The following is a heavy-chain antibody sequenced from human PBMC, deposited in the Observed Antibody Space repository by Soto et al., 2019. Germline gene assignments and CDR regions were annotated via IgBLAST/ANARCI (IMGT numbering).Heavy chain of an antibody. J-gene: IGHJ4*02. D-gene: IGHD3-16*01. Sequence: PAGSLRLFCAASGFTFNSYWIHWVRQVPGKGLVWVSRIDTDGTYASYADSVKGRFTISRDNAKNRVYLQLNSLRAEDTARYYCSRDTFGTRDCWGQGTLVTVSS. CDR3: SRDTFGTRDC. CDR2: IDTDGTYA. CDR1: GFTFNSYW. V-gene: IGHV3-74*01.